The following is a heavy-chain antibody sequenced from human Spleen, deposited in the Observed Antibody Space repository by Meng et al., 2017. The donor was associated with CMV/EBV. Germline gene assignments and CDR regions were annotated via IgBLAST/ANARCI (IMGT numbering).Heavy chain of an antibody. CDR1: GFTFSSYA. J-gene: IGHJ5*02. V-gene: IGHV3-23*01. CDR3: AKDWAIFGVVRGWFDP. D-gene: IGHD3-3*01. Sequence: GESLKISCAASGFTFSSYAMGWVRQAPGKGLEWVAGISGSGGTTHYADSVKGRFTISRDNSKNTLYLQMNSLRAEDTAVYYCAKDWAIFGVVRGWFDPWGQGTLVTVSS. CDR2: ISGSGGTT.